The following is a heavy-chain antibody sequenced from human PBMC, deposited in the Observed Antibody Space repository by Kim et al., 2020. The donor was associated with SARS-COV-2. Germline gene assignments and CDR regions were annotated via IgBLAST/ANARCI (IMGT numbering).Heavy chain of an antibody. Sequence: SETLSLTCAVYGGSFSGYYWSWIRQPPGKGLEWIGEINHSGSTNYNPSLKSRVTISVHTSKNQFSLKLSSVTAADTAVYYCASSAATTSPGAFDYWGQGTLVTVSS. CDR3: ASSAATTSPGAFDY. D-gene: IGHD6-25*01. CDR2: INHSGST. V-gene: IGHV4-34*01. J-gene: IGHJ4*02. CDR1: GGSFSGYY.